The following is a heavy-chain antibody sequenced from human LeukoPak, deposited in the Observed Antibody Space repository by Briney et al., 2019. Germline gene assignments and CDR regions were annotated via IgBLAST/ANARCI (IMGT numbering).Heavy chain of an antibody. D-gene: IGHD3-10*01. Sequence: PSETLSLTCTVSGGSISSRSNYWGWIRQPPGKGLEWIGSIYDSGSTYYNPSLKSRVTISVDTSKNQFSLGLSSVTAADTAVYYCASHIYRGPSDYWGQGTLVTVSS. CDR2: IYDSGST. CDR3: ASHIYRGPSDY. J-gene: IGHJ4*02. CDR1: GGSISSRSNY. V-gene: IGHV4-39*01.